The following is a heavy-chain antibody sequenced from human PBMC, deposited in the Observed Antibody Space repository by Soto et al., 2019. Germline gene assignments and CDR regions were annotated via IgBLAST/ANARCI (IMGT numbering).Heavy chain of an antibody. CDR2: IYYSGST. CDR3: AREWGPYSSGWYPWFDP. J-gene: IGHJ5*02. V-gene: IGHV4-59*01. Sequence: SETLSLTCTVSGSSISSYYWSWIRQPPGKGLEWIGYIYYSGSTNYNPSLKSRVTISVDTSKNQFSLKLSSVTAADTAVYYCAREWGPYSSGWYPWFDPWGQGTLVTVSS. D-gene: IGHD6-19*01. CDR1: GSSISSYY.